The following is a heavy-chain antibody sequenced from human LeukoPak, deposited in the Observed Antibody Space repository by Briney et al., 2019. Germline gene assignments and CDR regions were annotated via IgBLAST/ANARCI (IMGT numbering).Heavy chain of an antibody. V-gene: IGHV3-23*01. CDR1: GFTFSSYA. CDR2: ISGSGGST. D-gene: IGHD3-22*01. J-gene: IGHJ4*02. CDR3: AKDAAASYDSSGYYFDY. Sequence: PGGSLRLSCAASGFTFSSYAMSWVRQAPGKGLEWVSAISGSGGSTYYADSVKGRFTISRDNSKSTLYLQMNSLRAEDTAVYYCAKDAAASYDSSGYYFDYWGQGTLVTVSS.